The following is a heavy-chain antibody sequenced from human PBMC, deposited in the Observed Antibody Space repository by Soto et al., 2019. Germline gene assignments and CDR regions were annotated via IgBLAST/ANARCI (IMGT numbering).Heavy chain of an antibody. CDR3: ARFSRCADDCPTDY. D-gene: IGHD2-21*01. CDR2: ISANGERT. V-gene: IGHV3-23*01. Sequence: PGGSLRLSCTASGFTFSRYAMNWVRQAPGKGLEWVSSISANGERTYYADSVKGRFIVYRDNSKSTLNLHMNSRRCEDTAIYFFARFSRCADDCPTDYRGQGTLVTVSS. J-gene: IGHJ4*02. CDR1: GFTFSRYA.